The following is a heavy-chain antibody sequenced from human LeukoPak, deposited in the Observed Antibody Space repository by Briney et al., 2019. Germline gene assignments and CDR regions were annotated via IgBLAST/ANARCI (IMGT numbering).Heavy chain of an antibody. V-gene: IGHV3-21*01. CDR1: GYTFSSYS. D-gene: IGHD3-22*01. CDR2: ISVRSNYT. CDR3: VRLRRNSDTSGFYYYYGF. J-gene: IGHJ4*02. Sequence: GGSLRLSCVASGYTFSSYSINWVRHAPGKGLEWVSSISVRSNYTYYADSVRGRFSISRDDARDSLYLQMNSLRAEDTAVYFCVRLRRNSDTSGFYYYYGFWGQGTLVTVS.